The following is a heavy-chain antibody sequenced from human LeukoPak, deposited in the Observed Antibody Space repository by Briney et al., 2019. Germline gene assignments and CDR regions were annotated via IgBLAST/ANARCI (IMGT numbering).Heavy chain of an antibody. Sequence: SETLSLTCAVYGGSFSGYYWSWIRQPPGKGLEWIGEINHSGSTNYNPSLKSRVTISVDTSKTQFSLKLSPVTAADTAVYSCARAGGIAARGRGDYWGQGTLVTVSS. CDR3: ARAGGIAARGRGDY. D-gene: IGHD6-6*01. CDR2: INHSGST. CDR1: GGSFSGYY. J-gene: IGHJ4*02. V-gene: IGHV4-34*01.